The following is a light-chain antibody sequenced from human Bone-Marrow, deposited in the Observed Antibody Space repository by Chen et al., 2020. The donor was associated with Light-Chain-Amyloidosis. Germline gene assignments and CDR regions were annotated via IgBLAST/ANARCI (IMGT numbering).Light chain of an antibody. V-gene: IGLV2-14*01. CDR2: EVS. CDR3: SSYTSTGTYV. J-gene: IGLJ1*01. Sequence: QSALTQPASVSGSPGQSITISCTGSSGDVGGYNYVSWYRHHPGKAPKLMIYEVSNRPSGVSNRFSGSKACNTASLTSSGLQTEDEADYYCSSYTSTGTYVFGTGTKVTVL. CDR1: SGDVGGYNY.